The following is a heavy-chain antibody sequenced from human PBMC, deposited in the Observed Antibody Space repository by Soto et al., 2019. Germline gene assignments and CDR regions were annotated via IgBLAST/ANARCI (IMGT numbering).Heavy chain of an antibody. CDR3: ARVYYDSSGYCFDY. D-gene: IGHD3-22*01. Sequence: EVQLVESGGGLVQPGGSLRLSCAASGFTFSSYEMNWVRQAPGKGLEWGSYISSSGSTIYYADSVKGRFTISRDKAKNALYLQMNSLRAEDTAVYYCARVYYDSSGYCFDYWGQGTLVTVSS. CDR2: ISSSGSTI. CDR1: GFTFSSYE. J-gene: IGHJ4*02. V-gene: IGHV3-48*03.